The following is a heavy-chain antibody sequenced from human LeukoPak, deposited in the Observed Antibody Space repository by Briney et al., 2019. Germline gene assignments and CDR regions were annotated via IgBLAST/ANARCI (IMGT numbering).Heavy chain of an antibody. V-gene: IGHV4-4*07. CDR2: IYTSGST. J-gene: IGHJ5*02. CDR3: ARDVSGVVVIAIELGWFDP. CDR1: GGSISSYY. D-gene: IGHD2-21*01. Sequence: SETLSLTCTVSGGSISSYYWSWIRQPAGKGLEWIGRIYTSGSTNYNPSLKSRVTMSVDTSKNQFSLKLSSVTAADTAVYYCARDVSGVVVIAIELGWFDPWGQGTLVTVSS.